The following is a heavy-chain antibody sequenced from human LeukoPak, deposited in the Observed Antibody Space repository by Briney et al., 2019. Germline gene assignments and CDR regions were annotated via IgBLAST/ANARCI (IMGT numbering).Heavy chain of an antibody. CDR1: GFTFSSYG. J-gene: IGHJ4*02. CDR2: IRYDGSNK. Sequence: GGSLRLSCAASGFTFSSYGMHWVRQAPGKGLEWVAFIRYDGSNKYYADSVKGRFTISRDNSKNTLYLQMNSLRAEDTAVYYCAKDLSPARVRGVFDYWGQGTLVTVSS. D-gene: IGHD3-10*01. CDR3: AKDLSPARVRGVFDY. V-gene: IGHV3-30*02.